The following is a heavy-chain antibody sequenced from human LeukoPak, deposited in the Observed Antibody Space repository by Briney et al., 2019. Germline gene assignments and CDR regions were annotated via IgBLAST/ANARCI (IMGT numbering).Heavy chain of an antibody. CDR1: GGSISSSSYY. CDR3: ARWRLCCGPSVGRPYYDFWSGFTHDAFDI. D-gene: IGHD3-3*01. V-gene: IGHV4-39*07. CDR2: IYYSGST. Sequence: PSETLSLTCTVSGGSISSSSYYWGWIRQPPGKGLEWIGSIYYSGSTYYNPSLKSRVTISVDRSKNQFSLKLSSVTAADTAVYYCARWRLCCGPSVGRPYYDFWSGFTHDAFDIWGQGTMVTVSS. J-gene: IGHJ3*02.